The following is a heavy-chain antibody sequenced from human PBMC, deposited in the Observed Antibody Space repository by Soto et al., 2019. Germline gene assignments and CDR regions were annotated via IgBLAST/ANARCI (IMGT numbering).Heavy chain of an antibody. D-gene: IGHD6-19*01. V-gene: IGHV3-23*01. Sequence: PGGSLRLSCAASGFTFNNYAMGWVRQAPGKGLEWVSVTSDSGGTTYYADSVKGRFTISRDNSKNTLYLQMNSLRVEDTAVYFCAQDARRTSGWYYFDYWGQGALVTVSS. CDR3: AQDARRTSGWYYFDY. J-gene: IGHJ4*02. CDR2: TSDSGGTT. CDR1: GFTFNNYA.